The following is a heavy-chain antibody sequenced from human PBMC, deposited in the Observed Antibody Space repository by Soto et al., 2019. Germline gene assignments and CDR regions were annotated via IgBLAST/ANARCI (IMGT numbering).Heavy chain of an antibody. D-gene: IGHD1-1*01. CDR2: ISGSGGRT. V-gene: IGHV3-23*01. J-gene: IGHJ4*02. CDR3: AKKVPGSNPLDS. CDR1: GFTFTNSG. Sequence: PGGSLRLSCAASGFTFTNSGMGWVRKAPGKGLEWVSGISGSGGRTDYADSVKGRFTISRDNSKNTLYLQMNSLRVEDTAVYYCAKKVPGSNPLDSWGQGALVTVSS.